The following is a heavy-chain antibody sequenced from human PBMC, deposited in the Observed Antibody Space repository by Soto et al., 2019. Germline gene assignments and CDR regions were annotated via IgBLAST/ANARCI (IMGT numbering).Heavy chain of an antibody. V-gene: IGHV3-66*01. D-gene: IGHD3-16*01. CDR1: GFTVSTKY. Sequence: EVQVVASGGGLVQPGGSLRLSCAASGFTVSTKYMSWVRQAPGKGLEWVSVIYSGGSTFYADSVRGRFTISRDNSKNTVNLQMNSLRAEDTAVYYCARDPWAADYWGQGTLVTVSS. CDR3: ARDPWAADY. CDR2: IYSGGST. J-gene: IGHJ4*02.